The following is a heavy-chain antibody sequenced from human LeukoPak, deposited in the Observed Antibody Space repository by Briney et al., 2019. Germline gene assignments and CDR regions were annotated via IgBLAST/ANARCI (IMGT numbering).Heavy chain of an antibody. CDR3: ARTSGGYSGYDGSFDY. J-gene: IGHJ4*02. CDR2: IDPNSGST. CDR1: GYAFTAYY. Sequence: ASVKVSCKPSGYAFTAYYVHWVRQAPGQEPEWMGWIDPNSGSTRYARNFQGRVTMTRDTSISTAYMELSSLRSEDTAVYYCARTSGGYSGYDGSFDYWGQGTLVTVSS. D-gene: IGHD5-12*01. V-gene: IGHV1-2*02.